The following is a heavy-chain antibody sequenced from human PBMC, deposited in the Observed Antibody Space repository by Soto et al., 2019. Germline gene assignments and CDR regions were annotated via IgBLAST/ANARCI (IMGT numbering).Heavy chain of an antibody. CDR2: INPKNGGI. CDR1: GYTFTDFY. CDR3: VRGRLVLYLDL. Sequence: ASVKVSCKSSGYTFTDFYIHWVRQVPGQGLEWVGWINPKNGGINYAQKFQGRVTMTRDTYVNTSYMDLKRLNFDDSAIYYCVRGRLVLYLDLWGRGTQFTVSS. V-gene: IGHV1-2*02. J-gene: IGHJ1*01. D-gene: IGHD1-20*01.